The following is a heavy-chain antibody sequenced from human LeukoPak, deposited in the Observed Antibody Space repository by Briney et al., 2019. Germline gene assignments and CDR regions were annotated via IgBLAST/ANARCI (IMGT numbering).Heavy chain of an antibody. V-gene: IGHV3-9*01. CDR3: VKDSPYYYDSSDY. CDR2: ISWNSGSI. J-gene: IGHJ4*02. D-gene: IGHD3-22*01. CDR1: GFNFDDYV. Sequence: PGGSLRLSCAASGFNFDDYVMHWVRQAPGKGLEWVSGISWNSGSIGYADSVKGRFTTSRDNSKNTLYLHMNSLRAEDTAVYYCVKDSPYYYDSSDYWGQGTLVTVSS.